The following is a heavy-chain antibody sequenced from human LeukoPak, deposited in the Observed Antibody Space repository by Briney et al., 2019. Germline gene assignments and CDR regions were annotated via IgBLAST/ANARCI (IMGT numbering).Heavy chain of an antibody. CDR2: ISATGGDT. CDR3: AIRTLSATFDY. D-gene: IGHD2-2*01. CDR1: GVSLSSFA. Sequence: PGGSLRLFCAASGVSLSSFAMSWVRQGPGNGLGWVSAISATGGDTYYADSVKGRFTISRDNSKHTLYLQMSSLTAEDSAIYYCAIRTLSATFDYWGQGTLVTVSP. J-gene: IGHJ4*02. V-gene: IGHV3-23*01.